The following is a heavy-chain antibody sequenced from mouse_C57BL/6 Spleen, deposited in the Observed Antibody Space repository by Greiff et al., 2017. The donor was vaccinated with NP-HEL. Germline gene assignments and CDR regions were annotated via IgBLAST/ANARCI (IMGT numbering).Heavy chain of an antibody. D-gene: IGHD3-2*02. J-gene: IGHJ2*01. CDR3: AREDSSGYDY. CDR2: INPSSGYT. V-gene: IGHV1-4*01. CDR1: GYTFTSYT. Sequence: VQLQESGAELARPGASVKMSCKASGYTFTSYTMHWVKQRPGQGLEWIGYINPSSGYTKYNQKFKDKATLTADKSSSTAYMQLSSLTSEDSAVYYCAREDSSGYDYWGQGTTRTVSS.